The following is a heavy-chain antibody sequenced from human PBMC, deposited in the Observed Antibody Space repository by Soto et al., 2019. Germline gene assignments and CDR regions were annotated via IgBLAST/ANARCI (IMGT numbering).Heavy chain of an antibody. Sequence: ASVKVSCKASGYTFTSYAMHWVRQAPGQRLEWMGWINAGNGNTKYSQKFQGRVTITRDTSASTAYMELSSLRSEDTAVYYCARWYLSARGYYYCGMDVWGQGTTVTVSS. D-gene: IGHD2-15*01. CDR3: ARWYLSARGYYYCGMDV. CDR2: INAGNGNT. CDR1: GYTFTSYA. V-gene: IGHV1-3*01. J-gene: IGHJ6*02.